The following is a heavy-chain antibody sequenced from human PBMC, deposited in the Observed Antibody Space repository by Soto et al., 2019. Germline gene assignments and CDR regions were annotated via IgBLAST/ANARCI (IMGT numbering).Heavy chain of an antibody. CDR2: IKSKTDGGTT. CDR1: GFTFSNAW. J-gene: IGHJ6*02. CDR3: TTDSDPHYAFWSGYYYYYGMDV. D-gene: IGHD3-3*01. V-gene: IGHV3-15*01. Sequence: VGSLRLSCAASGFTFSNAWMSWVRQAPGKGLEWDGRIKSKTDGGTTDYAAPVKGRFTISRDDSKNTLYLQMNSLKTEDTAVYYCTTDSDPHYAFWSGYYYYYGMDVCGQRTTVTVSS.